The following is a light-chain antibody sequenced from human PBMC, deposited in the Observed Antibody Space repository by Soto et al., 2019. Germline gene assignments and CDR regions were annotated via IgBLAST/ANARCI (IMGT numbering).Light chain of an antibody. J-gene: IGKJ4*01. V-gene: IGKV3-11*01. CDR1: QSVGSY. CDR3: QQRTNSPPVT. Sequence: EIVLTQSPATLSLSLGETATLSCRASQSVGSYLAWYQQKPGQAPRLLIYDASTRATGIPARFSGSGSGTDFTLTISSLEPEDFAVYYCQQRTNSPPVTFGGGTKVGIK. CDR2: DAS.